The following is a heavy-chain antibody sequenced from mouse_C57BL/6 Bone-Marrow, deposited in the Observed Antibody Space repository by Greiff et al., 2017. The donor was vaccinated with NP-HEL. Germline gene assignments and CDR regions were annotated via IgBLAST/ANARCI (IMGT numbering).Heavy chain of an antibody. D-gene: IGHD1-1*01. J-gene: IGHJ2*01. CDR3: ARSGYYYGDY. CDR2: IDPSGSYT. CDR1: GYTFTSYW. V-gene: IGHV1-69*01. Sequence: QVQLKQPGAELVMPGASVKLSCKASGYTFTSYWMHWVKQRPGQGLEWIGEIDPSGSYTNYNQKFKGKSTLTVDKSSSTAYMQLSSLTSEDSAVYYCARSGYYYGDYGGQGKTPTVSA.